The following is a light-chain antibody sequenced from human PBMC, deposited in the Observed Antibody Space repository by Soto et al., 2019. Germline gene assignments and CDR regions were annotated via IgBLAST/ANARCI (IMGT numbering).Light chain of an antibody. Sequence: ERVMTQSPDTLSVSPGERATLSCRAGQSVSIDLAWYQQKPGQAPRLLIYDASTRATGTPARFSGSGSGTDFTLTISRLEPEDFAVYYCQQYGSPGTFGQGTKVDIK. CDR2: DAS. CDR3: QQYGSPGT. J-gene: IGKJ1*01. CDR1: QSVSID. V-gene: IGKV3-20*01.